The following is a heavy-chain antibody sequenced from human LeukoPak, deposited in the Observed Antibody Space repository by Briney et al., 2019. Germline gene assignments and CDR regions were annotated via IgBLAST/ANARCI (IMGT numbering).Heavy chain of an antibody. CDR2: FFYRGTP. V-gene: IGHV4-39*01. J-gene: IGHJ2*01. D-gene: IGHD2-8*02. CDR3: ARQTCTDTSCTVYRWYFDL. CDR1: GDSISSNSYY. Sequence: SEALSLTCIVSGDSISSNSYYWGWLRQSPGQGLEWIGRFFYRGTPYYNPPLKNRVTIFVDTSKNQFSLKITSMTAADTAIYYCARQTCTDTSCTVYRWYFDLWGRGALVTVSS.